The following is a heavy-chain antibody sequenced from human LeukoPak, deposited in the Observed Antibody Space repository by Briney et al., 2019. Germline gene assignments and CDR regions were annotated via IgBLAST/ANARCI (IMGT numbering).Heavy chain of an antibody. D-gene: IGHD3-22*01. CDR2: IYYSGST. CDR1: GGSTSSHY. Sequence: SETLSLTCTVSGGSTSSHYWSWIRQPPGKGLEWIGDIYYSGSTNYNPSLKSRVTISLDTSKNQFSLRLSSVTAADTAVYYCARDDSSGYSTLGYWGQGTLVTVSS. CDR3: ARDDSSGYSTLGY. V-gene: IGHV4-59*11. J-gene: IGHJ4*02.